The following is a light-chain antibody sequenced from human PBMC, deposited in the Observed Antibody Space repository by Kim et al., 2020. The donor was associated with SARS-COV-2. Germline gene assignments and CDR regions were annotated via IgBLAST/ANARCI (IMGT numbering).Light chain of an antibody. J-gene: IGKJ2*01. CDR1: EDISNN. Sequence: DIQMTQSPSSLSASVGDRVTITCQASEDISNNINWYQQKPGKAPELLIFDASNLKTGVPARFTGSGSGTDFTLTISSLQPEDIAKYYCQQNDELPYTFGQGTKLEIK. V-gene: IGKV1-33*01. CDR3: QQNDELPYT. CDR2: DAS.